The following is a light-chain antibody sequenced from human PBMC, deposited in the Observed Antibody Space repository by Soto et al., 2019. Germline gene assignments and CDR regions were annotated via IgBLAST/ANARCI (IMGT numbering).Light chain of an antibody. J-gene: IGKJ1*01. Sequence: IQMTQSPSSLSASVGDRVAVTCGASLPIRNDLGWYQQKPGMAPRFLIYAASNLQSGVPSRFSGSGSGTDFTLTISSLQPEDFATYYCVQHYNYPPTFGQGTKVDIK. CDR3: VQHYNYPPT. V-gene: IGKV1-6*01. CDR2: AAS. CDR1: LPIRND.